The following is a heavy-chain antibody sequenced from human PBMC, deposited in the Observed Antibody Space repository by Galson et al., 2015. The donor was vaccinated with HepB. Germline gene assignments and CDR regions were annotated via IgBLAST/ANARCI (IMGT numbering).Heavy chain of an antibody. D-gene: IGHD2-2*01. Sequence: SLRLSCAATGFIFNTYGMHWVRQAPGKGLEWVAVISYDGSNRYYADSVKGRFTISRDNFKNTLYLQMNSLRAEDTAVYYCARTLCSSTSCSLDAFDIWGQGTMVTVSS. CDR2: ISYDGSNR. CDR3: ARTLCSSTSCSLDAFDI. J-gene: IGHJ3*02. V-gene: IGHV3-30*03. CDR1: GFIFNTYG.